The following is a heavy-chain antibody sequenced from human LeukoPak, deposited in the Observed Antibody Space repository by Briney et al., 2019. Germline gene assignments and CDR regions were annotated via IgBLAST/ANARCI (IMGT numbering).Heavy chain of an antibody. D-gene: IGHD3-22*01. CDR3: ARHEERITMTVVVTPFDY. J-gene: IGHJ4*02. V-gene: IGHV4-39*01. CDR2: IYYSGST. Sequence: SETLSLTCTVSGGSISSSSYYWGWIRQPPGKGLEWIGSIYYSGSTYYNPSLKSRVTISVDTSKNQFSLKLSSVTAADTAVYYCARHEERITMTVVVTPFDYWGQGTLVTVSS. CDR1: GGSISSSSYY.